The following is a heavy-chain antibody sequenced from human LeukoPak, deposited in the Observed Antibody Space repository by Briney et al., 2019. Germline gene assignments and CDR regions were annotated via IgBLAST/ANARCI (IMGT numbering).Heavy chain of an antibody. CDR3: VRFGLTSSLDY. J-gene: IGHJ4*02. CDR2: IYPGDSDT. CDR1: GYRLTDNW. V-gene: IGHV5-51*01. D-gene: IGHD6-13*01. Sequence: GESLKISCKISGYRLTDNWIGWVRQVPGKGLEWMGLIYPGDSDTRYSPSFQGQVTFSVNMSISTAYLQLSGLRASDTAIYYCVRFGLTSSLDYWGQGTLVTVSS.